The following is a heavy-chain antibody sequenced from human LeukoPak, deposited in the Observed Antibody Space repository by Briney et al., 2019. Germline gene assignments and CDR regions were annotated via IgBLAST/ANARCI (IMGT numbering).Heavy chain of an antibody. CDR1: GGTFGSYA. D-gene: IGHD3-3*01. CDR2: IIPILGIA. Sequence: SVKVSCKASGGTFGSYAISWVREAPGQGLEWRGRIIPILGIANYAQKFQGRVTITADKSTSTAYMELSSLRSEDTAVYYCARDSFPYYDFWSGYEAFFDYWGQGTLVTVSS. V-gene: IGHV1-69*04. CDR3: ARDSFPYYDFWSGYEAFFDY. J-gene: IGHJ4*02.